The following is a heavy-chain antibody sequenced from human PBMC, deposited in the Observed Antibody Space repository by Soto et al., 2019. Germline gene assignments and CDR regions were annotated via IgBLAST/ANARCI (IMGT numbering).Heavy chain of an antibody. CDR2: IDPSDSYT. CDR1: GYSFTSYW. Sequence: PGESLKISCKGSGYSFTSYWISWVRQMPGKGLEWMGRIDPSDSYTNYSPSFQGHVTISADKSISTAYLQWSSLKASDTAMYYCARYYDILTGYYGPRLDPWGQGTLVTVSS. V-gene: IGHV5-10-1*01. D-gene: IGHD3-9*01. CDR3: ARYYDILTGYYGPRLDP. J-gene: IGHJ5*02.